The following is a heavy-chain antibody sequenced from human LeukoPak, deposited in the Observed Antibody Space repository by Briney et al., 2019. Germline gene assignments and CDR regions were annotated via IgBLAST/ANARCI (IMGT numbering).Heavy chain of an antibody. D-gene: IGHD3-10*01. V-gene: IGHV3-48*03. Sequence: PGGSLRLSCAASGFTFSSYEMNWVRQAPGKGLEWVSYINSGGSTIYYADSVKGRFTISRDNDKKSLYLQMNSLRAEDTAVYYCATSRRGFGGLWGYWGQGTLVTVSS. CDR1: GFTFSSYE. J-gene: IGHJ4*02. CDR2: INSGGSTI. CDR3: ATSRRGFGGLWGY.